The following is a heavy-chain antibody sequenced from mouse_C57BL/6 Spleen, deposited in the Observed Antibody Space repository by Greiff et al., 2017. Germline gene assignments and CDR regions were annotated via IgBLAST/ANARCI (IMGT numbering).Heavy chain of an antibody. V-gene: IGHV1-80*01. CDR3: ARSVTTVVATDYFDY. CDR2: INPGDGDT. CDR1: GYAFSSYW. J-gene: IGHJ2*01. Sequence: VQLQQPGAELVKPGASVKISCKASGYAFSSYWMNWVKQRPGQGLEWIGQINPGDGDTNYNGKFKGKATLTADKSSSTAYMQLSSLTSEDSAVYSCARSVTTVVATDYFDYWGQGTTLTVSS. D-gene: IGHD1-1*01.